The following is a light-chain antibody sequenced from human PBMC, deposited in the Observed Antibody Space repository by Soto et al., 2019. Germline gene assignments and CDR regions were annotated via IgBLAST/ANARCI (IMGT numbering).Light chain of an antibody. CDR3: QQYSAFPYA. V-gene: IGKV1-5*01. J-gene: IGKJ2*01. Sequence: DIQMTQSPSTLSASVGDRVTITCRASQTVLYWLAWYQHKPGRAPRLLIYDASSLQSGVPSRFTGSGSGTEFSITITSLQADDCATYSCQQYSAFPYAFGQGTKLEI. CDR2: DAS. CDR1: QTVLYW.